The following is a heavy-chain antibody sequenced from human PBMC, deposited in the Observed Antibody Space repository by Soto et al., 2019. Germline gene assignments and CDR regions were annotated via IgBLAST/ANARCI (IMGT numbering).Heavy chain of an antibody. Sequence: ASVKVSCKXSGYTFTGYYMHWVRQAPGQGLEWMGWINPNSGGTNYAQKFQGRVTMTRDTSISTAYMELSRLRSDDTAVYYCARRIAVALNSLYYYYGMDVWGQGTTVTVSS. CDR1: GYTFTGYY. V-gene: IGHV1-2*02. D-gene: IGHD6-19*01. CDR2: INPNSGGT. CDR3: ARRIAVALNSLYYYYGMDV. J-gene: IGHJ6*02.